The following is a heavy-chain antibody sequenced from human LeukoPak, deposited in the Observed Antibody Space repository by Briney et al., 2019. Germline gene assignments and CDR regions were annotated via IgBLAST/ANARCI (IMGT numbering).Heavy chain of an antibody. CDR1: GLVFSRFG. D-gene: IGHD5-18*01. J-gene: IGHJ6*02. Sequence: GRSLRLSCTASGLVFSRFGMHWVRQAPGKGLEWVSVIWYGGGNKVYAYSVRGRFTISGDNSNNMLYLQMSSLTDENAVLYCCTRDRRDSDGYRRELWAQGTTVTVSS. CDR3: TRDRRDSDGYRREL. CDR2: IWYGGGNK. V-gene: IGHV3-33*01.